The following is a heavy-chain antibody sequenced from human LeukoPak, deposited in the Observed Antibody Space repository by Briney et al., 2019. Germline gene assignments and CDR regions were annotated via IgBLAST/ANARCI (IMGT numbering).Heavy chain of an antibody. Sequence: GGSLRLSCAASGFTFDDYDMHWVRQAPGKGLEWVSGLSWNTGSIGYADSVKGRFTISRDDAKNTLYLQMNSLRPEDTALYYCAKSAQMYYYYRMDVWGKGTMVTVSS. CDR2: LSWNTGSI. V-gene: IGHV3-9*01. D-gene: IGHD5-24*01. CDR3: AKSAQMYYYYRMDV. J-gene: IGHJ6*04. CDR1: GFTFDDYD.